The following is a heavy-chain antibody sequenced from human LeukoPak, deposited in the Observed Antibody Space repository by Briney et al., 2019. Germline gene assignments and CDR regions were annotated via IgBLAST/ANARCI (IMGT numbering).Heavy chain of an antibody. D-gene: IGHD4-11*01. CDR3: ARQSYYSNPFDY. CDR2: IYYSGST. CDR1: GGSISSSSHY. V-gene: IGHV4-39*01. J-gene: IGHJ4*02. Sequence: SETLSLTCTVSGGSISSSSHYWGWIRQPPGKGLEWIGSIYYSGSTYYNPSLKSRVTISVDTSKNQFSLKLSSVTAADTAVYYCARQSYYSNPFDYWGQGTLVTVSS.